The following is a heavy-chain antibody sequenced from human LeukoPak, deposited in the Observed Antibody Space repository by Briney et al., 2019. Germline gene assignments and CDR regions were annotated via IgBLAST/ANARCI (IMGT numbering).Heavy chain of an antibody. J-gene: IGHJ4*02. CDR3: AKDSTTVTEYFDY. Sequence: GGSLRLSCAASAFTVSSYAMSWVRQAPGKGLGWVSAISGSGGSTYYADSVKGRFTISRDNSKNTLYLQMNSLRAEDTAVYYCAKDSTTVTEYFDYWGQGTLVTVSS. D-gene: IGHD4-17*01. CDR1: AFTVSSYA. V-gene: IGHV3-23*01. CDR2: ISGSGGST.